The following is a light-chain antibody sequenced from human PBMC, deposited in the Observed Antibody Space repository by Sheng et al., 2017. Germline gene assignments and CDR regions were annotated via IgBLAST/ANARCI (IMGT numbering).Light chain of an antibody. CDR2: EGT. Sequence: QSALTQPASVSGSPGQSITISCTGTSSDVGSYVSWYQQQPGKAPKLLIYEGTERPSGVSFRFSGSKSGNTASLTISGLQAEDEADYYCCSYTGRITFTFDWVFGGGTRLTVL. V-gene: IGLV2-23*03. CDR1: SSDVGSY. J-gene: IGLJ3*02. CDR3: CSYTGRITFTFDWV.